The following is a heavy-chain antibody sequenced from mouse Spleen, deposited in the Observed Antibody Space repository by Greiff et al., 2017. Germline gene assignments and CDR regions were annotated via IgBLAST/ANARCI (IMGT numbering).Heavy chain of an antibody. Sequence: QVQLQQPGAELVKPGASVKLSCTASGYTFTSYWMHWVQQRPGRGLEWIGRIDPNSGGTKYNEKFKSKATLTVDKPTSTAYMQLSSLTSEDSAVYYCARGYYGRSYDFDYWGQGTTLTVSS. D-gene: IGHD1-1*01. CDR1: GYTFTSYW. J-gene: IGHJ2*01. V-gene: IGHV1-72*01. CDR2: IDPNSGGT. CDR3: ARGYYGRSYDFDY.